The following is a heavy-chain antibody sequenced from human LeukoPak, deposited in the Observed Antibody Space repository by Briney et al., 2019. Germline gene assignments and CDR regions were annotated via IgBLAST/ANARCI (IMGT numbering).Heavy chain of an antibody. CDR1: GYTYTGNY. CDR2: INPNNGGT. CDR3: AREATPIVRLAGAWYGAFDI. Sequence: GASVKVSRKDSGYTYTGNYMHWVRQAPGQGLEWMGWINPNNGGTHYAQKFQGRVTMTRDTSSSTGYMELSRRGSDDTAVYYCAREATPIVRLAGAWYGAFDIWGQGTMVTVSS. D-gene: IGHD3-9*01. V-gene: IGHV1-2*02. J-gene: IGHJ3*02.